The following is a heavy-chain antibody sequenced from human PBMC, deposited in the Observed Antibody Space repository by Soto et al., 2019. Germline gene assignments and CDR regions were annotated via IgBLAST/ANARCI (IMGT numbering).Heavy chain of an antibody. CDR1: GGSFSGYY. J-gene: IGHJ3*02. D-gene: IGHD3-10*01. CDR3: ARRESWGSFRAFDI. CDR2: INHSGST. V-gene: IGHV4-34*01. Sequence: SETLSLTCAVYGGSFSGYYWSWIRQPPGKGLEWIGEINHSGSTNYNPSLKSRVTISVDTSKNQFSLKLSSVTAADTAVYYCARRESWGSFRAFDIWGQGTMVTVSS.